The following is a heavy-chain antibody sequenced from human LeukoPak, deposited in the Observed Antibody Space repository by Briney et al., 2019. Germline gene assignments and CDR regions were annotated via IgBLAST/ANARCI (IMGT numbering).Heavy chain of an antibody. CDR3: ARGSRWLQMDY. D-gene: IGHD5-24*01. CDR1: GFTVSSNY. V-gene: IGHV3-66*01. CDR2: IYSGGST. Sequence: GGSLRLSCAASGFTVSSNYMSWVRQAPGKGLEWVSIIYSGGSTYYADSVKGRFTISIDSSKNTLYLQMHSLRAEDTAVYYCARGSRWLQMDYWGQGTLVTVSS. J-gene: IGHJ4*02.